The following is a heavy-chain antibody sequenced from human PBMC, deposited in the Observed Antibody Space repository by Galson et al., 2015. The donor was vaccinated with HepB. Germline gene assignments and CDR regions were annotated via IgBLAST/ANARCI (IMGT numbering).Heavy chain of an antibody. J-gene: IGHJ4*02. V-gene: IGHV1-46*01. CDR3: ARAAETTMDK. Sequence: SVKVSCKASGYTFTNNHIHWVRQAPGQGLEWMGIINPSGGSTNYARKFQGRVTVTRDTSTSTVYMEVSSLRSEDTAVYYCARAAETTMDKWGQGTLLTVSP. D-gene: IGHD5-18*01. CDR1: GYTFTNNH. CDR2: INPSGGST.